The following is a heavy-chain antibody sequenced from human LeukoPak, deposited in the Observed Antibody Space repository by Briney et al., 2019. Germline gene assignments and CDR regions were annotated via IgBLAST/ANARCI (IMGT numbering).Heavy chain of an antibody. CDR1: GYTFTGYY. CDR2: INPNSGGT. V-gene: IGHV1-2*06. CDR3: ARGYCSSTSCYSLDWFDP. J-gene: IGHJ5*02. Sequence: ASVKVSCKASGYTFTGYYMHWVRQAPGQGLEWMGRINPNSGGTNYAQKSQGRVTMTRDTSISTAYMELSRLRSDDTAVYYCARGYCSSTSCYSLDWFDPWGQGTLVTVSS. D-gene: IGHD2-2*02.